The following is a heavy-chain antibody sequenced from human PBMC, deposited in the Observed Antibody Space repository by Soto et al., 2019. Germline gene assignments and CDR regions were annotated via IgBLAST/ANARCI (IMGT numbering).Heavy chain of an antibody. CDR1: GFTFSSYA. D-gene: IGHD3-3*01. CDR2: ISGSGGST. J-gene: IGHJ6*03. V-gene: IGHV3-23*01. Sequence: EVQLLESGGGLVQPGGSLRLSCAASGFTFSSYAMSWVRQAPGKGLEWVSAISGSGGSTYYADSVKGRFTISRDNSKNTLYLQINSLRGEDTAVYYCARCYDFWSGYWSGENYYYYMDVWGKGTTVTVSS. CDR3: ARCYDFWSGYWSGENYYYYMDV.